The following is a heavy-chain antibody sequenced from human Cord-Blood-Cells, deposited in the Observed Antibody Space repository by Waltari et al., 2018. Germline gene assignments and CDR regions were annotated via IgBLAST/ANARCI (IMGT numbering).Heavy chain of an antibody. D-gene: IGHD1-20*01. CDR3: ARDITGAYWYFDL. Sequence: QVQLQESGPGLVKPSQTLSLTCTVSGGSISSGSYSWSWIRQPAGKGLEWIGYIYTSGSTNYNPSLKSRVTRSVDTSRNQFSLKLSSVTAADTAVYYCARDITGAYWYFDLWGRGTLVTVSS. J-gene: IGHJ2*01. V-gene: IGHV4-61*09. CDR2: IYTSGST. CDR1: GGSISSGSYS.